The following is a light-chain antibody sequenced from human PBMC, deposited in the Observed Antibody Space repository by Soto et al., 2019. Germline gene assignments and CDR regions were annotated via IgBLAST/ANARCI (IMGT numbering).Light chain of an antibody. CDR2: AAS. J-gene: IGKJ4*01. CDR1: QGISNY. Sequence: DIQMTQSPSSLSASVGDRVTITCRASQGISNYLDWYQQIPGKVPKLLISAASTLQSGVPSRFSGSGSGTDFTLTISSLQPEDVATHSCQKYTNVPAFGGGTKVEIK. V-gene: IGKV1-27*01. CDR3: QKYTNVPA.